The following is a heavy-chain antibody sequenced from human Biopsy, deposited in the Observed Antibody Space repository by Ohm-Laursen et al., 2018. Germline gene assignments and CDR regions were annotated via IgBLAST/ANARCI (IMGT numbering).Heavy chain of an antibody. CDR1: RGTFRNNG. CDR2: NIPILGTG. J-gene: IGHJ1*01. CDR3: ATKLTGYFHH. D-gene: IGHD3-9*01. Sequence: SVKLSCKAPRGTFRNNGVNWVRQAPGQGLGWLGGNIPILGTGNYAQKFQDRVTVAADTSMSTATMELRSLRSDDAAVYYCATKLTGYFHHWGQGTLVIVSS. V-gene: IGHV1-69*06.